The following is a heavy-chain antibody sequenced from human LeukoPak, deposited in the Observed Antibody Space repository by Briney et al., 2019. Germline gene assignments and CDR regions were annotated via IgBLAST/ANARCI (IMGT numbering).Heavy chain of an antibody. Sequence: GASVKVSCKASGYTFTSYYMHWVRQAPGQGLEWMGIINPSGGSTSYAQKFQGRVTMTRDMSTSTVYMELSSLRSEDTAVYYCARERGPGLGIGPNAFDIWGQGTMVTVSS. CDR1: GYTFTSYY. CDR2: INPSGGST. CDR3: ARERGPGLGIGPNAFDI. D-gene: IGHD7-27*01. V-gene: IGHV1-46*01. J-gene: IGHJ3*02.